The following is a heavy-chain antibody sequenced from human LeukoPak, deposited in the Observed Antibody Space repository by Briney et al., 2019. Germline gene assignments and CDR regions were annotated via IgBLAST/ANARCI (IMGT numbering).Heavy chain of an antibody. J-gene: IGHJ4*02. D-gene: IGHD1-26*01. Sequence: SVKVSCKASGGTFSSYAISWVRQAPGQGLEWMGGIIPIFGTANYAQKFQGRVTITADESTSTAYMELSSLRSEDTAVYYCAREMAWEVDYFDYWGQGTLVTVSS. CDR1: GGTFSSYA. CDR2: IIPIFGTA. V-gene: IGHV1-69*13. CDR3: AREMAWEVDYFDY.